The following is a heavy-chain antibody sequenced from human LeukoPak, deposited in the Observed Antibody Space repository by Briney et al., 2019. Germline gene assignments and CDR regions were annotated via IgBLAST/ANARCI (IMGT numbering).Heavy chain of an antibody. CDR1: GGSISNYY. D-gene: IGHD3-10*01. Sequence: SETLSLTCTVSGGSISNYYWSWIRQPPGKGLEWIGEINHSGSTNYNPSLKSRVTISVDTSKNQFSLKLSSVTAADAAVYYCASDTMVRDYWGQGTLVTVSS. CDR2: INHSGST. CDR3: ASDTMVRDY. V-gene: IGHV4-34*01. J-gene: IGHJ4*02.